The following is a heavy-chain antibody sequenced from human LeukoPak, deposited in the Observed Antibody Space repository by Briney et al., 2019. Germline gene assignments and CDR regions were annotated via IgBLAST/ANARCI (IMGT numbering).Heavy chain of an antibody. CDR1: GVTLRNYG. CDR2: IRGSGDTT. V-gene: IGHV3-23*01. D-gene: IGHD3-3*01. CDR3: AKDRGTIFGVITSLDY. J-gene: IGHJ4*02. Sequence: GESLRLSCAASGVTLRNYGLSWVRHTPGKGLEWVSAIRGSGDTTFYADSVKGRFTISRDNSKNTLYLQVNSLRAEDTAVFYCAKDRGTIFGVITSLDYWGQGTLVTVSS.